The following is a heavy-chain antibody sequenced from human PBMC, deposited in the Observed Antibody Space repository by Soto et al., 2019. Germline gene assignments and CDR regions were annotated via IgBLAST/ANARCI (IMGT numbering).Heavy chain of an antibody. D-gene: IGHD2-2*02. CDR2: IYYSGST. CDR1: GGSISSYY. Sequence: SETLSLTCTVSGGSISSYYLSWIRQHPGKGLEWIGYIYYSGSTYYNPSLKSRVTISVDTSKNQFSLKLSSVTAADTAVYYCAAYRPTDAFDIWGQGTMVTVSS. J-gene: IGHJ3*02. CDR3: AAYRPTDAFDI. V-gene: IGHV4-59*06.